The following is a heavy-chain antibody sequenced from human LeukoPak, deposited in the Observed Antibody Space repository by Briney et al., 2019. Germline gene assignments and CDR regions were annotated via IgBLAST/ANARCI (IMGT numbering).Heavy chain of an antibody. V-gene: IGHV3-15*01. CDR2: IKSKTDGGTT. Sequence: GGSLRLSCAASGFTFSNAGMSWVRQAPGKGLEWVGRIKSKTDGGTTDYAAPVKGRFTISRDDSKNTLYLQMNSLKTEDTAVYYCTTDRWWAAAGTRYFQHWGQGTLVTVSS. D-gene: IGHD6-13*01. J-gene: IGHJ1*01. CDR1: GFTFSNAG. CDR3: TTDRWWAAAGTRYFQH.